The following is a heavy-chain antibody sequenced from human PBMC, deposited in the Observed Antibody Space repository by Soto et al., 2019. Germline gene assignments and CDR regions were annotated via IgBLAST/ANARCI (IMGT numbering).Heavy chain of an antibody. CDR1: GFSFSSSD. CDR3: ARRGQPLNY. Sequence: GGSLRLSCAASGFSFSSSDMNWVRQAPGKGLEWISYISSGSSTIYYADSVKGRFTISRDNAKQSLYLQMNSLRVEDTAVYYCARRGQPLNYWGQGTLVTVSS. J-gene: IGHJ4*02. D-gene: IGHD6-13*01. CDR2: ISSGSSTI. V-gene: IGHV3-48*01.